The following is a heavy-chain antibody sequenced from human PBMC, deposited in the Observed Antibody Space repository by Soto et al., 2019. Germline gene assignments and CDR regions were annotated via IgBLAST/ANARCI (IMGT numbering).Heavy chain of an antibody. J-gene: IGHJ6*02. V-gene: IGHV4-30-4*01. D-gene: IGHD4-4*01. CDR3: ARVPSNPMSGEYGMDV. Sequence: SETLSLTCTVSGGSISSGDYYWSWIRQPPGKGLGWIGYIYYSGSTYYNPSLKSRVTISVDTSKNQFSLKLSSVTAADTAVYYCARVPSNPMSGEYGMDVWGQGTTVTVSS. CDR1: GGSISSGDYY. CDR2: IYYSGST.